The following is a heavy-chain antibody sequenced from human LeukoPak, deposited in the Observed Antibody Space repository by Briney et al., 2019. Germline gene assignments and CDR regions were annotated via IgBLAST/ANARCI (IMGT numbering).Heavy chain of an antibody. CDR3: ARVVKYSSGPLTDLLPYYFDS. D-gene: IGHD6-19*01. J-gene: IGHJ4*02. CDR1: GYTFTNYA. CDR2: INAGNGNT. Sequence: ASVKVSCKASGYTFTNYAMHWVRQAPGERLEWLGWINAGNGNTKYSQEFQGRVTISRDTSASTAYMELSSLTSEDMAVYYCARVVKYSSGPLTDLLPYYFDSWGQGTLVTVSS. V-gene: IGHV1-3*03.